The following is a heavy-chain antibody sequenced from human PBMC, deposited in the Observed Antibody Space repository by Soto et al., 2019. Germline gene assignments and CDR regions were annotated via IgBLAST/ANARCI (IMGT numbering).Heavy chain of an antibody. J-gene: IGHJ4*02. CDR2: ISGYNGMT. D-gene: IGHD3-10*01. Sequence: ASVKVSCKASCYTFANYGIRWVRLAPGQGLEWMGWISGYNGMTADARNLQDRVTMTIDAPTTTAYMELRSLRSDDTAVYYCARDEGVRGFDFWGLGTLVTVSS. CDR1: CYTFANYG. V-gene: IGHV1-18*04. CDR3: ARDEGVRGFDF.